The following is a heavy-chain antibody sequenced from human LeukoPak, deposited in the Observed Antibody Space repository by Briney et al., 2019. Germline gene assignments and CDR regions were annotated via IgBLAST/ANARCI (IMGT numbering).Heavy chain of an antibody. D-gene: IGHD2-2*01. Sequence: SETLSLTCTVSGGSVSSGSYYWSWIRQPPGKGLEWIGYNYYSGSTNYNPSLKSRVTISVDTSKNQFSLKLSSVTAADTAVYYCARDRVVVVPAAMRRGYYFDYWGQGTLVTVSS. CDR3: ARDRVVVVPAAMRRGYYFDY. V-gene: IGHV4-61*01. CDR2: NYYSGST. J-gene: IGHJ4*02. CDR1: GGSVSSGSYY.